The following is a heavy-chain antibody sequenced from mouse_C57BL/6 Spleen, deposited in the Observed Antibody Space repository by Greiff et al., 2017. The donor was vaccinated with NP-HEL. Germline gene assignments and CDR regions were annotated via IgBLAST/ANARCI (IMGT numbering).Heavy chain of an antibody. D-gene: IGHD2-3*01. J-gene: IGHJ4*01. CDR2: ISSGSSTI. Sequence: EVQLVESGGGLVKPGGSLKLSCAASGFTFSDYGMHWVRQAPEKGLEWVAYISSGSSTIYYADTVQGRFTISRDNAKNTLVLQMTSLRSEDTDLYDCARIRGLLRGDAMDYWGQGTSVTVSS. CDR3: ARIRGLLRGDAMDY. CDR1: GFTFSDYG. V-gene: IGHV5-17*01.